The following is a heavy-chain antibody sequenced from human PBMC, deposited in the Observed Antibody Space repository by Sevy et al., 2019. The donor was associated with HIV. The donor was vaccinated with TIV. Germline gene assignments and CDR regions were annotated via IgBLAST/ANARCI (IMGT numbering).Heavy chain of an antibody. CDR3: AKDRGYYYYYGMDV. CDR2: ISYDGSNK. J-gene: IGHJ6*02. Sequence: GSLRLSCAASGFTFSSYGMHWVRQAPGKGLEWVAVISYDGSNKYYADSVKGRFTISRDNSKNTLYLQMNSLRAEDTAVYYCAKDRGYYYYYGMDVWGQGTTVTVSS. D-gene: IGHD3-10*01. V-gene: IGHV3-30*18. CDR1: GFTFSSYG.